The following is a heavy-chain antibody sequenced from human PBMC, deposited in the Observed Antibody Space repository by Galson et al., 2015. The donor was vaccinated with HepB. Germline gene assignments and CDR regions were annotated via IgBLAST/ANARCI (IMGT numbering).Heavy chain of an antibody. CDR2: INSDGSST. J-gene: IGHJ3*02. CDR3: AKSPHDFWSGYYPSAFDI. V-gene: IGHV3-74*01. Sequence: SLRLSCAASGFTFSSYWMHWVRQAPGKGLVWVSRINSDGSSTNYADSVKGRFTISKDNAKNTLFLQMNSLRAEDTAVYYCAKSPHDFWSGYYPSAFDIWGQGTVVTVSS. D-gene: IGHD3-3*01. CDR1: GFTFSSYW.